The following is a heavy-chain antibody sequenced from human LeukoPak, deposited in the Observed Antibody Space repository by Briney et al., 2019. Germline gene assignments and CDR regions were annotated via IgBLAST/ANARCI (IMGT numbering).Heavy chain of an antibody. CDR2: IYYSGST. D-gene: IGHD5-24*01. V-gene: IGHV4-39*07. CDR3: ASYCRDGYNCRPPADY. CDR1: GGSISSSSYY. J-gene: IGHJ4*02. Sequence: SETLSLTCTVSGGSISSSSYYWGWIRQPPGKGLEWIGSIYYSGSTYYNPSLKSRVTISVDTSKNQFSLKLSSVTAADTAVYYCASYCRDGYNCRPPADYWGQGTLVTVSS.